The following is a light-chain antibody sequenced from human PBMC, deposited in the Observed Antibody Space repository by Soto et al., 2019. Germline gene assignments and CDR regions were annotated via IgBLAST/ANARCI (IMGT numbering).Light chain of an antibody. CDR3: CSYASSGIYWV. CDR2: EGS. Sequence: QSALTQPASVSGSPGQSITISCTGTSCDIGTYNLVSWYQQYPGEAPKLIIYEGSKWPPGVSDRFSGSNSGNTASLTISGLQAEDEADYYCCSYASSGIYWVFGEGTKLTVL. CDR1: SCDIGTYNL. J-gene: IGLJ3*02. V-gene: IGLV2-23*01.